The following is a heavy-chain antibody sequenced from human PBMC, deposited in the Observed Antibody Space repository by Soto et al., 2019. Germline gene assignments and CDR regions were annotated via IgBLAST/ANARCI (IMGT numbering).Heavy chain of an antibody. D-gene: IGHD3-3*01. CDR3: AREAYYDFWSGYYTGGWFDP. J-gene: IGHJ5*02. Sequence: PSETLSLTCTVSGGSISSYYWSWIRQPPGKGLEWIGYIYYSGSTNYNPSLKSRVTISVDTSKNQFSLKLSSVTAADTAVYYCAREAYYDFWSGYYTGGWFDPWGQGTLVTVSS. CDR1: GGSISSYY. V-gene: IGHV4-59*01. CDR2: IYYSGST.